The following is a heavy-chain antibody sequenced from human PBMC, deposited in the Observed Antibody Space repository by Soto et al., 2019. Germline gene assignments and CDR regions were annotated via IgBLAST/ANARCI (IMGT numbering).Heavy chain of an antibody. D-gene: IGHD6-13*01. Sequence: ASVKVSCKVSGYTFTSYYMHWVRQAPGQGLEWMGIINPSGGSTSYAQKFQGRVTMTRDTSTSTVYMELSSLRSEDTAVYYCARGGSSWSTGENKYGMDVWGQGTTVTVS. CDR2: INPSGGST. J-gene: IGHJ6*02. CDR1: GYTFTSYY. CDR3: ARGGSSWSTGENKYGMDV. V-gene: IGHV1-46*01.